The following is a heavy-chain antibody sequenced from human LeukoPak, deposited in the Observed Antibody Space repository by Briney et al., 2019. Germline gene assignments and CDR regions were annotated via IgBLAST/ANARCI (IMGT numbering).Heavy chain of an antibody. D-gene: IGHD3-10*01. CDR1: GFTFSSYA. CDR3: AKGVRGVIAYYLDY. Sequence: GGSLRLSCAASGFTFSSYAMHWVRQAPGKGLEWVAVISSDGSDKYYADSGKGRFTISRDNSKNQLYLQMNSLRPEDTAVYYCAKGVRGVIAYYLDYWGQGTLVTVSS. J-gene: IGHJ4*02. V-gene: IGHV3-30*04. CDR2: ISSDGSDK.